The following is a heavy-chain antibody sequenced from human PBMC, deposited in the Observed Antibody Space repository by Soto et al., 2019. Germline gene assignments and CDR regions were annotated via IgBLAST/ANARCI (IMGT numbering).Heavy chain of an antibody. J-gene: IGHJ4*02. CDR3: ARDIDYGGNSGVTDY. CDR1: GGSISSGGYY. CDR2: IYYSGST. Sequence: PSETLSLTCTVSGGSISSGGYYWSWIRQHPGKGLEWIGYIYYSGSTYYNPSLKSRVTISVDTSKNQFSLKLSSVTAADTAVYYCARDIDYGGNSGVTDYWGQGTLVTVSS. D-gene: IGHD4-17*01. V-gene: IGHV4-31*03.